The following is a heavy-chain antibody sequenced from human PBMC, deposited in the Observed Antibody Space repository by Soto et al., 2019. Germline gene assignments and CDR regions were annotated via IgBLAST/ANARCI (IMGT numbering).Heavy chain of an antibody. Sequence: ASVKVSCKASGYTFTSYGISWVRQAPGQGLEWMGWISAYNGNTNYAQKLQGRVTMTTDTSTSTAYMELRILRSDDTAVYYCARDHKMLWFGELYYWGQGTLVTVSS. CDR1: GYTFTSYG. CDR2: ISAYNGNT. D-gene: IGHD3-10*01. CDR3: ARDHKMLWFGELYY. J-gene: IGHJ4*02. V-gene: IGHV1-18*01.